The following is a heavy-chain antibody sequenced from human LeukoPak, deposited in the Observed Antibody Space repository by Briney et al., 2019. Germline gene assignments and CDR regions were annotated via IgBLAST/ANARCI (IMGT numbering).Heavy chain of an antibody. D-gene: IGHD2-21*02. V-gene: IGHV1-2*02. Sequence: EASVKVSCKASGYTFTDYYMHWVRQAPGQGLEWMGWINPNSGGTNFAQKFQGRVTLTRDTSINTAYMELSSLRSDDTAVYYCARAKLDDRGGVCDQYFQHWGQGTLVTVSS. J-gene: IGHJ1*01. CDR3: ARAKLDDRGGVCDQYFQH. CDR2: INPNSGGT. CDR1: GYTFTDYY.